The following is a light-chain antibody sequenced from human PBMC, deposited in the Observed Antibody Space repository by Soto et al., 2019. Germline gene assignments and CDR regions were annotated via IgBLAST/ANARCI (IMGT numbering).Light chain of an antibody. CDR1: SSDVGAYTY. J-gene: IGLJ2*01. Sequence: QSALTQPACVSGSPGQSITISCTGTSSDVGAYTYVSWYQQHPGKAPKLMIFEVSDRPSGVSNRFSGSKSGNTASLTISGLQAEDEADYYCSSYTTSNTLVFGVGTKLTV. CDR3: SSYTTSNTLV. V-gene: IGLV2-14*01. CDR2: EVS.